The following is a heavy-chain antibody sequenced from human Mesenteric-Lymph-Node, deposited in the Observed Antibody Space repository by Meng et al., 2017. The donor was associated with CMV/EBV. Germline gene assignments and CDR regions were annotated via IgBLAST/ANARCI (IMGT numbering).Heavy chain of an antibody. J-gene: IGHJ6*02. CDR2: IYYSGST. CDR3: ARDNAGTYGMDV. CDR1: GGSTSSYY. Sequence: GSLRLSCTVSGGSTSSYYWSWIRQPPGKGLEWIGYIYYSGSTNYNPSLKSRVTISVDTSKNQFSLKLSSVTAADTAVYYCARDNAGTYGMDVWGQGTTVTVSS. D-gene: IGHD2-8*01. V-gene: IGHV4-59*01.